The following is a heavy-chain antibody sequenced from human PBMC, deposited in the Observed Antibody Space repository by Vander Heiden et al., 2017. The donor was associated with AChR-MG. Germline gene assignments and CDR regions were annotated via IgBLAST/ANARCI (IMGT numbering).Heavy chain of an antibody. V-gene: IGHV3-9*01. Sequence: EVQLVASGGGLVQPGRSLRLSCAASGFTFDDYAMHWVRQAPGKGLEWVSGISWNSGSIGYADSVKGRFTISRDNAKNSLYLQMNSLRAEDTALYYCARWRPYSYGSDYWGQGTLVTVSS. CDR2: ISWNSGSI. CDR3: ARWRPYSYGSDY. J-gene: IGHJ4*02. CDR1: GFTFDDYA. D-gene: IGHD5-18*01.